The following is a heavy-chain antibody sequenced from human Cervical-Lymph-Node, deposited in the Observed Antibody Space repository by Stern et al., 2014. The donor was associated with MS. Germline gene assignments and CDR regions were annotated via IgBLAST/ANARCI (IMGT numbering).Heavy chain of an antibody. CDR2: SSGHNDDT. D-gene: IGHD6-19*01. CDR1: GYTFSKYG. Sequence: QMQLVQSGAEVKKPGASVKVSCKTSGYTFSKYGISWVRQAPGQGLEWMGWSSGHNDDTNYVEKFQGRVTRTTDTSTSTAYLELRSLRSDDTAVYYCARDPHIAVAGTGGGFDPWGQGTLVIVSS. J-gene: IGHJ5*02. CDR3: ARDPHIAVAGTGGGFDP. V-gene: IGHV1-18*01.